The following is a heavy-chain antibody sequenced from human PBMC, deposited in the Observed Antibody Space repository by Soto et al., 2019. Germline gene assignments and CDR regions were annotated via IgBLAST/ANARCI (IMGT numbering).Heavy chain of an antibody. CDR2: IYPGDSDT. CDR1: GYSFTSYW. V-gene: IGHV5-51*01. J-gene: IGHJ4*02. CDR3: ARIDPAYYYDSSGYYFDY. Sequence: GESLKISCKGSGYSFTSYWIGWVRQMPGKGLEWMGIIYPGDSDTRYSPSFQGQVTISAVKSISTAYLQWSSLKASDTAMYYCARIDPAYYYDSSGYYFDYWGQGTLVTVSS. D-gene: IGHD3-22*01.